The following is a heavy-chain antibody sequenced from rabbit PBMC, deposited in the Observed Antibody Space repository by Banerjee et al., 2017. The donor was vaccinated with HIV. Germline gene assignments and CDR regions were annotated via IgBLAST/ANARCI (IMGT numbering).Heavy chain of an antibody. D-gene: IGHD6-1*01. V-gene: IGHV1S45*01. CDR2: IYAGSSGST. J-gene: IGHJ4*01. CDR3: ARRGSTAYAALNL. CDR1: GFSFSGSYW. Sequence: QEQLEESGGDLVKPEGSLTLTCTASGFSFSGSYWICWVRQAPGKGLEWIACIYAGSSGSTYYASWAKGRFTISKTSSTTVTLQMTSLTAADTATYFCARRGSTAYAALNLWGPGTLVTVS.